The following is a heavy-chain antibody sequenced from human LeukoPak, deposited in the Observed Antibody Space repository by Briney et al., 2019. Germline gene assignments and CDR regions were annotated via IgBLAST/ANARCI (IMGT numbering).Heavy chain of an antibody. D-gene: IGHD2-2*01. CDR2: FSSSSSTI. Sequence: PGGSLGLSCAASGLTFISYSMNWVRKAPGKGLEGVSYFSSSSSTIYYADSVKGRFTISRDNAKNSLYLQMNSLRAEDAAVYYCARGEDIVVVPAALHFDYWGQGTLVTVSS. CDR1: GLTFISYS. CDR3: ARGEDIVVVPAALHFDY. J-gene: IGHJ4*02. V-gene: IGHV3-48*01.